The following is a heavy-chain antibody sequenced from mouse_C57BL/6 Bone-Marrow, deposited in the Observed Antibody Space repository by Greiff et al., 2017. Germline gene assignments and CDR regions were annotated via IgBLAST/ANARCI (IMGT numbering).Heavy chain of an antibody. Sequence: VQLQQSGPGLVQPSQSLSITCTVSGFSLTSYGVHWVRQSPGKGLEWLGVIWSGGSTDYNAAFISRLSISKDNSKSQVFSKMNSLQADDTAIYCCAGENNTGGGSFDTWGQGATLSVSP. V-gene: IGHV2-2*01. CDR2: IWSGGST. J-gene: IGHJ2*01. CDR1: GFSLTSYG. CDR3: AGENNTGGGSFDT. D-gene: IGHD1-1*02.